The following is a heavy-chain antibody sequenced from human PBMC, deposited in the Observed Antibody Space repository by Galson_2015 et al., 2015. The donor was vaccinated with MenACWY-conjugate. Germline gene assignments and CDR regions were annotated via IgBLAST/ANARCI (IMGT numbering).Heavy chain of an antibody. CDR1: GFTFNTHA. D-gene: IGHD6-13*01. Sequence: SLRLSCAASGFTFNTHAMSWIRQAPGKGLEWVSGIGVRGVSGSGTYYADSVKGRFTISRDNSKNMLYLQMNSLRDDDTAVYHCETGSSWYTWFDPWGQGTLVTVSS. CDR2: IGVRGVSGSGT. J-gene: IGHJ5*02. CDR3: ETGSSWYTWFDP. V-gene: IGHV3-23*01.